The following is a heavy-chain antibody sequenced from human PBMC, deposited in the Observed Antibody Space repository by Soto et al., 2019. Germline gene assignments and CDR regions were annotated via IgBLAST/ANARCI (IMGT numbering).Heavy chain of an antibody. Sequence: PSETLSLTCTVSGGSISSYYWSWIRQPPGKGLEWIGYIYYSGSTNYNPSLKSRVTISVDTSKNQFSLKLSSVTAADTAVYYCARGLDIVVVPAGEGETASFWFDPWGQGTLVTVSS. CDR2: IYYSGST. V-gene: IGHV4-59*01. J-gene: IGHJ5*02. CDR1: GGSISSYY. CDR3: ARGLDIVVVPAGEGETASFWFDP. D-gene: IGHD2-2*03.